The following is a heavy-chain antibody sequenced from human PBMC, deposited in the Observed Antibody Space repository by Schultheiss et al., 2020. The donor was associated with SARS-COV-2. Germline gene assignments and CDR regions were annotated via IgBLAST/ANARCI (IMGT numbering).Heavy chain of an antibody. Sequence: SETLSLTCTVSGGSISSGGYYWSWIRQHPGKGLEWIGSIYYSGSTYYNPSLKSRVTISVDTSKNQFSLKLSSVTAADTAVYYCARQWLDPYYYYGMDVWGQGTTVTVSS. CDR3: ARQWLDPYYYYGMDV. CDR1: GGSISSGGYY. J-gene: IGHJ6*02. D-gene: IGHD6-19*01. CDR2: IYYSGST. V-gene: IGHV4-39*01.